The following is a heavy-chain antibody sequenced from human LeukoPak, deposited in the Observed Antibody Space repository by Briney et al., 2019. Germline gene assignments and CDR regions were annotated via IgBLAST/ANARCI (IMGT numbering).Heavy chain of an antibody. V-gene: IGHV3-30-3*01. Sequence: GGSLRLSCAASGFTFSSYAMHWVRQAPGKGLEWVAVISYDGSNKYYADSVKGRFTISRDNSKNTLYLQMNSLRAEDTAVYYCARDRVGSGSYYITHGLDYWGQGTLVTVSS. D-gene: IGHD3-10*01. J-gene: IGHJ4*02. CDR2: ISYDGSNK. CDR1: GFTFSSYA. CDR3: ARDRVGSGSYYITHGLDY.